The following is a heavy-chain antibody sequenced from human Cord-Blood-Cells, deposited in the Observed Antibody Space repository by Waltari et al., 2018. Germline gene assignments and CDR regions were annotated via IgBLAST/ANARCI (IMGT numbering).Heavy chain of an antibody. CDR3: AREGYYYGSGSYYY. Sequence: QVQLVQSGAEVKKPGASVKVSCKASGYTFTAYYMHWVRQAPGQWLEWMGWINPNSGGTNYAQKFQGWVTMTRDTSISTAYMELSRLRSDDTAVYYCAREGYYYGSGSYYYWGQGTLVTVSS. V-gene: IGHV1-2*04. D-gene: IGHD3-10*01. CDR1: GYTFTAYY. CDR2: INPNSGGT. J-gene: IGHJ4*02.